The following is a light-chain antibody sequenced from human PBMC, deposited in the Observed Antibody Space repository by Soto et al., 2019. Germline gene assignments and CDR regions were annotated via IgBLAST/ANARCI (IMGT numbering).Light chain of an antibody. CDR1: HSVDTW. V-gene: IGKV1-5*03. CDR3: QHYNDYSRM. CDR2: KAS. Sequence: DIQMTQSPSTLSASIGDRVTITCRASHSVDTWLAWYQQKPGKAPKLLIYKASSLQTGVPSRFSGSGSGTEFTLTISSLQPDDFATYYCQHYNDYSRMFGQGTKVEIK. J-gene: IGKJ1*01.